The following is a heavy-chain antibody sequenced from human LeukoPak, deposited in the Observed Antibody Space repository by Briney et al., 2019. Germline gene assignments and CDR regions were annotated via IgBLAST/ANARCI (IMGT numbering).Heavy chain of an antibody. CDR3: AASRDGYNSAFDI. D-gene: IGHD5-24*01. V-gene: IGHV3-53*04. CDR1: GFTVSSNY. Sequence: GGSLRLSCAASGFTVSSNYMSWVRQAPGKGLEWVSVIYSGGSTYYADSVKGRFTMSRHNSKNTLYLQMNSLRAEDTAVYYCAASRDGYNSAFDIWGQGTMVTVSS. CDR2: IYSGGST. J-gene: IGHJ3*02.